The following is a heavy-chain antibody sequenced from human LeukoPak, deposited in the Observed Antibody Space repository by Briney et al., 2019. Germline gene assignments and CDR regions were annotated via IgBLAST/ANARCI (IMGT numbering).Heavy chain of an antibody. J-gene: IGHJ6*02. CDR1: GFSLYTSGVG. CDR3: ARIRRTSVSSSKGTSYYYFGMDV. D-gene: IGHD4-11*01. CDR2: IYWSDDK. Sequence: SGPTLVKPTETLTLTCTFSGFSLYTSGVGVAWIRQPPGKALEWLALIYWSDDKRFSPSLKNRLTITKDASKNQVVLTMTNVDPVDTATYYCARIRRTSVSSSKGTSYYYFGMDVWGQGTTVTVSS. V-gene: IGHV2-5*01.